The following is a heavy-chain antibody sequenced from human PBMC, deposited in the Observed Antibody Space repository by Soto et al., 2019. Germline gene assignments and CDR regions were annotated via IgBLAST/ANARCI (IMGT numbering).Heavy chain of an antibody. D-gene: IGHD2-21*02. CDR1: GGTFSNYA. CDR2: IIPVFGTA. J-gene: IGHJ4*02. V-gene: IGHV1-69*01. Sequence: QVQLVQSGTEVKKPGSSVKVSCKASGGTFSNYAISWVRQAPGQGLEWMGGIIPVFGTANYARKFQGRVTITADVSTNTDYMELSSLRSDDTAVYYCARARRDGGNSGGFFDYWGQGTLVTVSS. CDR3: ARARRDGGNSGGFFDY.